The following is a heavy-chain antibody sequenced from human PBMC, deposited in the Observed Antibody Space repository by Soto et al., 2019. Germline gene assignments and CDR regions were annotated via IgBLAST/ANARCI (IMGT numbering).Heavy chain of an antibody. CDR3: ALRRGYCSGGSCYSIWFDP. Sequence: QITLKESGPTLVKPTQTLTLTCTLSGFSLSTSGVGVGWIRQPPGKALEWLTLIYWDDDKRYSPSLKSRLTIPKDTSKKQVVLTMTNMDPVDTATYYCALRRGYCSGGSCYSIWFDPWGQGTLVTVSS. CDR2: IYWDDDK. CDR1: GFSLSTSGVG. D-gene: IGHD2-15*01. V-gene: IGHV2-5*02. J-gene: IGHJ5*02.